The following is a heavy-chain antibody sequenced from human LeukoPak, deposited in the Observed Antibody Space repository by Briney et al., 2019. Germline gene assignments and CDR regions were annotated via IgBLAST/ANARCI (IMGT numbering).Heavy chain of an antibody. CDR1: GGSISSSSYY. J-gene: IGHJ5*02. V-gene: IGHV4-39*07. CDR3: ARTDIVATIPPNWFDP. CDR2: IYYSGST. D-gene: IGHD5-12*01. Sequence: SETLSLTCTVSGGSISSSSYYWGWIRQPPGKGLEWIGSIYYSGSTYYNPSLKSRVIISVDTSKNQFSLKLSSVTAADTAVYYCARTDIVATIPPNWFDPWGQGTLVTVSS.